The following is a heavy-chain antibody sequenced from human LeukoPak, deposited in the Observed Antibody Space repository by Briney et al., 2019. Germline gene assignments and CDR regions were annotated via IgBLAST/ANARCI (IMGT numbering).Heavy chain of an antibody. CDR3: ARAPARGIAARPGILDY. V-gene: IGHV1-46*01. D-gene: IGHD6-6*01. CDR2: ISPSGGST. CDR1: GYTFTSYY. Sequence: GASVKVSCKASGYTFTSYYMHWVRQAPGQGLEWMGIISPSGGSTSYAQKFQGRVTMTRDMSTSTVYMELSSLRSEDTAVYYCARAPARGIAARPGILDYWGQGTLVTVSS. J-gene: IGHJ4*02.